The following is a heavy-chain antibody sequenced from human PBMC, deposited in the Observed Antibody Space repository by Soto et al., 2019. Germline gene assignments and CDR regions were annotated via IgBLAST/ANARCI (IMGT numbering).Heavy chain of an antibody. CDR2: ISASGPTT. J-gene: IGHJ4*02. Sequence: DVQLLESGGGLVQPGGSLRLSCAVSGFPFGAYAMSWVRQAPGKGLDWVSTISASGPTTYYTDSVKGRFAISRDKSKSTVSLQMDSLRAEDTAVYYCAGSFFGSGSFRPLAYWGQGTLVTVSS. CDR3: AGSFFGSGSFRPLAY. V-gene: IGHV3-23*01. D-gene: IGHD3-10*01. CDR1: GFPFGAYA.